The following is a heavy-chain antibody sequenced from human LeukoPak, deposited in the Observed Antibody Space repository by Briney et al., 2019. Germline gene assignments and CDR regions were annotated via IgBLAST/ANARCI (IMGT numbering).Heavy chain of an antibody. J-gene: IGHJ4*02. V-gene: IGHV4-31*03. Sequence: NPSETLSPTCTVAGGFISSGGYYWSWIRQFPGESLEWIGYIYYTGTTYYNPSLKTRVTLSVDTSKNQFSLRLSSVTAADTAVYYCARDNSGVFDYWGQGTLVTVSS. D-gene: IGHD3-10*01. CDR3: ARDNSGVFDY. CDR1: GGFISSGGYY. CDR2: IYYTGTT.